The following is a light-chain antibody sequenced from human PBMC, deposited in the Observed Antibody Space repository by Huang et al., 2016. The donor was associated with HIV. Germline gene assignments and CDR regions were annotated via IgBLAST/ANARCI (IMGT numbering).Light chain of an antibody. J-gene: IGKJ1*01. CDR3: QQYYSTPT. CDR1: QGISNS. CDR2: ATS. Sequence: DIQMTQSPSSLSPSVGDRVTITCRASQGISNSLAWYQQKPGKAPKLLLHATSRLESVVPSRFSGSGSGTDYTLTISSLQPEDFATYYCQQYYSTPTFGQGTKVESK. V-gene: IGKV1-NL1*01.